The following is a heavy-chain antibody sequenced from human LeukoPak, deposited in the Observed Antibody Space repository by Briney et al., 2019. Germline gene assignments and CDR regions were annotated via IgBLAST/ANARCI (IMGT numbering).Heavy chain of an antibody. CDR2: ISGSGGST. CDR3: ARRCGSTCFDY. V-gene: IGHV3-23*01. CDR1: GFTFSSFA. Sequence: PGGSRRLSCAASGFTFSSFAMSWVRQAPGKGLEWVSGISGSGGSTYYADSVKGRFTISRDNSKNTLYLQMNGLRAEDTAIYYCARRCGSTCFDYWGQGTLVTVSS. J-gene: IGHJ4*02. D-gene: IGHD6-13*01.